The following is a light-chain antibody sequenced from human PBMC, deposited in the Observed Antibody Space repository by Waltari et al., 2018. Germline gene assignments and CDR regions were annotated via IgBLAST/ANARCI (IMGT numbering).Light chain of an antibody. J-gene: IGLJ3*02. CDR2: VNSDGSH. Sequence: QLVLTQSPSASASLGASVKLTCTLSSGHSSNVVAWLQQRPEKGPRYLRKVNSDGSHSKGDGIPDRFSGSSSGAGRYLPISSLQSEDEADYYCQTGGHGTWVFGGGTKLTVL. CDR3: QTGGHGTWV. CDR1: SGHSSNV. V-gene: IGLV4-69*01.